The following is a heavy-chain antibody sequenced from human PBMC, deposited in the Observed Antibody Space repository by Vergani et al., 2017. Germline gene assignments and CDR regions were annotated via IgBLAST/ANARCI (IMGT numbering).Heavy chain of an antibody. Sequence: QLQLQQSGPGLVKPSETLFLTCTVSADSISSGSYYWGWIRQPPGKSLEWNGSIYYSGLTYYNPSLKSRVAISVDTSKNQFSLKVTSVTAADTAVYFCARQRPGSGWSPGDFDDWGQGILVTVSS. CDR1: ADSISSGSYY. D-gene: IGHD6-19*01. CDR3: ARQRPGSGWSPGDFDD. J-gene: IGHJ4*02. CDR2: IYYSGLT. V-gene: IGHV4-39*01.